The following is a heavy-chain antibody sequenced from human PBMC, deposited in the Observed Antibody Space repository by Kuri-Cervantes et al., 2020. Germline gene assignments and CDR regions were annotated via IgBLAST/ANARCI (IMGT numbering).Heavy chain of an antibody. CDR3: ARGLITMVRGVTFRSLMAYGMDV. D-gene: IGHD3-10*01. V-gene: IGHV3-11*01. J-gene: IGHJ6*02. CDR1: GFTFSDYY. Sequence: GESLKISCAASGFTFSDYYMSWIRQAPGKGLEWVSYISSSGSTIYYADSVKGRFPISRDNAKNSLYLQMNSLRAEDTAVYYCARGLITMVRGVTFRSLMAYGMDVWGQGITVTVSS. CDR2: ISSSGSTI.